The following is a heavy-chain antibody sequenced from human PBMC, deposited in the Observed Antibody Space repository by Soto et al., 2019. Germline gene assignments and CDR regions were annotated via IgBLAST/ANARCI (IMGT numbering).Heavy chain of an antibody. J-gene: IGHJ4*02. CDR1: GFTFSSYA. CDR3: ARVSGDYGA. V-gene: IGHV3-30-3*01. D-gene: IGHD4-17*01. CDR2: ISYDGSNK. Sequence: GGSLRLSCAASGFTFSSYAMRWVRQAPGKGLEWVAVISYDGSNKYYADSVKGRFTISRDNSKNTLYLQMNSLRAEDTAVYYCARVSGDYGAWGQGTLVTVSS.